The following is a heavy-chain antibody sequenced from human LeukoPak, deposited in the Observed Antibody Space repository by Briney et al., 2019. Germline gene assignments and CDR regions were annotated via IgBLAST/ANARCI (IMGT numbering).Heavy chain of an antibody. CDR2: INPNSGGT. J-gene: IGHJ4*02. CDR3: ARERPADS. CDR1: GYTFTGYY. Sequence: ASVKVSCKASGYTFTGYYMHWVRQAPGQGLEWLGQINPNSGGTDYAQKFQGRVTLTRDTSVNTVYMEMSSLTSDDTAVYYCARERPADSWGQGTLVTVSS. V-gene: IGHV1-2*06.